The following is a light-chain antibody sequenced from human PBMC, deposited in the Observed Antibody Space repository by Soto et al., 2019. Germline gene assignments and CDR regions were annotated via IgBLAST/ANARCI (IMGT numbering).Light chain of an antibody. CDR1: QSVSSRY. J-gene: IGKJ5*01. CDR2: GAS. V-gene: IGKV3-20*01. Sequence: EIVLTQSPGTLSLSPGESATLSCRSSQSVSSRYLGWYQQRPGQAPRLLIYGASSRATGIPDRFSGSGSGTDFTLTISRLEPEDFAVYYCHQYDNSPLTFGGGTRLEIK. CDR3: HQYDNSPLT.